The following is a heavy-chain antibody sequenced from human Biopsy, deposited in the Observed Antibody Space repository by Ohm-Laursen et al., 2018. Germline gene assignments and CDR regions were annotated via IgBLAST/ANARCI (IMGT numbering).Heavy chain of an antibody. J-gene: IGHJ6*02. CDR3: AIDRVPRRGVMPVYYYGMDV. Sequence: SDTLSLTWSVSGGSVSSSNYYLNWIRQTPGKGLEWIGFIYNTERTNYNPSLKSRVTISLDTSKNQFSLELSSVIPSDTAVYYCAIDRVPRRGVMPVYYYGMDVWGQGSTVTVSS. CDR1: GGSVSSSNYY. CDR2: IYNTERT. D-gene: IGHD2-21*01. V-gene: IGHV4-61*01.